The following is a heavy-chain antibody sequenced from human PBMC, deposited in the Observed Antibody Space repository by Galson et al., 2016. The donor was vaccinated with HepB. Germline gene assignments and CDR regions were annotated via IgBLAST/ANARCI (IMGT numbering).Heavy chain of an antibody. V-gene: IGHV3-7*03. Sequence: SLRLSCAASGLTFSSYWMNWVRQARGKGLEWVANIKDDGSEKNYVDSVKGRFTISRDNAQNSLYLQMNTLRAEDTAVYYCAGGSGRDAEHWGQGTLVTVSS. J-gene: IGHJ1*01. CDR2: IKDDGSEK. D-gene: IGHD3-10*01. CDR3: AGGSGRDAEH. CDR1: GLTFSSYW.